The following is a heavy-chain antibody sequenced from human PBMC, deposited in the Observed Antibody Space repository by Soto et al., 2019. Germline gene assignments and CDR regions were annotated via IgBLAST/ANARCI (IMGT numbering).Heavy chain of an antibody. CDR1: GGTFSSYA. D-gene: IGHD3-22*01. CDR2: IIPIFGTA. Sequence: QVQLVQSGAEVKKPGSSVKVSCKASGGTFSSYAISWVRQAPGQGLEWMGGIIPIFGTANYAQKFQGRVTITADESTSTAYMELSSLRSEDTAVYYCVRASITGYYYDSSGYYRRAFDIWGQGTMVTVSS. CDR3: VRASITGYYYDSSGYYRRAFDI. J-gene: IGHJ3*02. V-gene: IGHV1-69*12.